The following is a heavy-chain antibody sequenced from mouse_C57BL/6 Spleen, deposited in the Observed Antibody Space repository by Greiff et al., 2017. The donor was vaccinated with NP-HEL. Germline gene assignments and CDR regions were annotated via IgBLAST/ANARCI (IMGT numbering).Heavy chain of an antibody. CDR3: ARGSSYDAMDY. CDR2: ISSGSSTI. CDR1: GFTFSDYG. V-gene: IGHV5-17*01. D-gene: IGHD1-1*01. Sequence: DVQLQESGGGLVKPGGSLKLSCAASGFTFSDYGMHWVRQAPEKGLEWVAYISSGSSTIYYADTVKGRFTISRDNAKNTLFLQMTSLRSEDTAMYYCARGSSYDAMDYWGQGTSVTVSS. J-gene: IGHJ4*01.